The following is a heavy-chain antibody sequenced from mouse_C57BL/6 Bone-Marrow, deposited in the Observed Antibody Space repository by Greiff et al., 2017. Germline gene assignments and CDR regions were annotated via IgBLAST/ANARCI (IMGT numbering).Heavy chain of an antibody. V-gene: IGHV1-59*01. D-gene: IGHD3-2*02. Sequence: QVQLQQPGAELVRPGTSVKLSCKASGYTFTSYSMHWVKQRPGQGLEWIGVIDPSDSYTNYNQKFKGKATLTVDTSSSPASMPLSSLTSESSAVYYGARGETAQDKWGQGTLVTVSA. CDR1: GYTFTSYS. CDR2: IDPSDSYT. J-gene: IGHJ3*02. CDR3: ARGETAQDK.